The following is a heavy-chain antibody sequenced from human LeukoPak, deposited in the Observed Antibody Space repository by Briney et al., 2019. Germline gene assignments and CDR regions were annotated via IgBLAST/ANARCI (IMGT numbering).Heavy chain of an antibody. CDR2: IYSTTTYI. CDR3: ARDRGGRTGLDD. CDR1: GFTFSSFS. V-gene: IGHV3-21*01. D-gene: IGHD2-15*01. Sequence: PGGSLRLSCAASGFTFSSFSMNWVRQAPGKGLEWVSSIYSTTTYIYYADSVKGRFTISRDNAKNSLYLQMNSLRAEDTAVYYCARDRGGRTGLDDWGQGTLVTVSS. J-gene: IGHJ4*02.